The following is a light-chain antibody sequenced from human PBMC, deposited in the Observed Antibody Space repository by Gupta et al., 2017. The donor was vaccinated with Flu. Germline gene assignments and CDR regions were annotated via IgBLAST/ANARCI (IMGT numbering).Light chain of an antibody. CDR1: SSSIGSNT. CDR2: SNN. Sequence: QSVLTQPPSASGTPGQRVTISCFGSSSSIGSNTVNWYQHLPGKAPELLIYSNNQRPSGVPDRFSGSKSGASASLAISGLQSEDEADYYCATWDDSLNGPVFGGGTKLTVL. CDR3: ATWDDSLNGPV. V-gene: IGLV1-44*01. J-gene: IGLJ2*01.